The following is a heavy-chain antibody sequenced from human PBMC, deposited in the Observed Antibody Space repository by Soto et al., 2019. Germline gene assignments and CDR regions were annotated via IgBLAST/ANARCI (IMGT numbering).Heavy chain of an antibody. CDR2: IYYSGST. J-gene: IGHJ5*02. V-gene: IGHV4-31*03. Sequence: PSETLSLTCTVSGYSISSGGYYWSWIRQHPGKGLKWIGYIYYSGSTYYNPSLKSRVSISIDTSKNQFSLKLSSVTAADTAVYYCARVRPVRGLIMNGFDPWGQGTLVTVSS. CDR1: GYSISSGGYY. D-gene: IGHD3-10*01. CDR3: ARVRPVRGLIMNGFDP.